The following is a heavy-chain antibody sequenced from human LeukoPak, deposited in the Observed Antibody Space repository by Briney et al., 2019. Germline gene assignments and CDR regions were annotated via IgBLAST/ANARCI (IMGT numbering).Heavy chain of an antibody. Sequence: TGGSLKLSCAASGFTFSSYWMSWVRQAPGKGLEWVANIKQDGSEKYYVESVKGRFTISRDNAKNSLYLQMNSLRAEDTAVYYCARTNGAYGGTVDYWGQGTLVTVSS. CDR3: ARTNGAYGGTVDY. CDR2: IKQDGSEK. CDR1: GFTFSSYW. V-gene: IGHV3-7*04. D-gene: IGHD4-23*01. J-gene: IGHJ4*02.